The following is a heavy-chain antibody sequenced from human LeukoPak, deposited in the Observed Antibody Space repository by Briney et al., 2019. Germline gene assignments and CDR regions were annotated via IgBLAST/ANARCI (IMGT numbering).Heavy chain of an antibody. J-gene: IGHJ6*02. V-gene: IGHV3-30*04. Sequence: GGSLRLSCPASGFTFSSYAVHWVRQAPGKGLEWVAVISYDGSNKYYADSVKGRFTISRDNSKNTLYLQMNSLRAEDTAVYYCARDGEYYYGMDVWGQGTTVTVSS. D-gene: IGHD3-3*01. CDR3: ARDGEYYYGMDV. CDR1: GFTFSSYA. CDR2: ISYDGSNK.